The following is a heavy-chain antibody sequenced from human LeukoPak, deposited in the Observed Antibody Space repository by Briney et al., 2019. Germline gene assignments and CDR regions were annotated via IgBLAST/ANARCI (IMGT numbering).Heavy chain of an antibody. CDR3: ARGSGTHGLTGTTSQGNDY. J-gene: IGHJ4*02. CDR2: INHSGST. D-gene: IGHD4-17*01. V-gene: IGHV4-34*01. CDR1: GGSFSGYY. Sequence: PSETLSLTCAVYGGSFSGYYWSWIRQPPGKGLEWIGEINHSGSTNYNPSLKRRVTISVDTSKSQFSLKLSSVTAADTAVYYCARGSGTHGLTGTTSQGNDYWGQGTLVTSPQ.